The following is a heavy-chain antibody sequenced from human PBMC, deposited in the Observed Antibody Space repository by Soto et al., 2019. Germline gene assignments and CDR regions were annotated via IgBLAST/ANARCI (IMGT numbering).Heavy chain of an antibody. CDR3: ARYSRWGGDCPQDL. D-gene: IGHD2-21*02. CDR2: ISDMGDRV. J-gene: IGHJ5*02. Sequence: GGSLRLSCAASGFTCGIYAMSWVRQSPGKRLEWLSSISDMGDRVYYADSVKGRFTVSRDNSKNTLYLQMDSLRAEDTAAYYCARYSRWGGDCPQDLWGRATLVTVSS. CDR1: GFTCGIYA. V-gene: IGHV3-23*01.